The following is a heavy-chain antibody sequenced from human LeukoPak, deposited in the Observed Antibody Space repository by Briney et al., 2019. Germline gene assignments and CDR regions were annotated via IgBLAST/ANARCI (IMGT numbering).Heavy chain of an antibody. CDR3: ALTGVVVTRIDY. D-gene: IGHD3-22*01. V-gene: IGHV4-30-4*01. CDR1: GGSISSGDYY. J-gene: IGHJ4*02. CDR2: IYYSGST. Sequence: SQTLSLTCTVSGGSISSGDYYWSWIRQPPGKGLEWIGYIYYSGSTYYNPSLKSRVTISVDTSKNQFSLKLSSVTAADMAVYYCALTGVVVTRIDYWGQGTLVTVSS.